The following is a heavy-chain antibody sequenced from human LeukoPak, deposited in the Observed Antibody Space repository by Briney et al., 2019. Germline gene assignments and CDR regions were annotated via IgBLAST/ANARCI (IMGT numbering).Heavy chain of an antibody. Sequence: SETLSLTCTVSGGSISSYYWSWIRQPPGKGLEWIGYIYYSGSTNYNPSLKSRVTISVDTSKNQFSLKLSSVTAADTAVYYRARVRGKWEPLDAFDIWGQGTMVTVSS. CDR2: IYYSGST. CDR3: ARVRGKWEPLDAFDI. J-gene: IGHJ3*02. V-gene: IGHV4-59*01. D-gene: IGHD1-26*01. CDR1: GGSISSYY.